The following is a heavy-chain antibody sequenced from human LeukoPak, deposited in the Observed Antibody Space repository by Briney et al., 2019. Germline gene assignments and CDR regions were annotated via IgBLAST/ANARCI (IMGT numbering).Heavy chain of an antibody. Sequence: SETLSLTCTVSGGSISSYYWSWIRQPPGKGLEWIGYSYYRGSTNYNPSLKSRVSISVDTSKNQLSLKLSSVTAADTAVYYCASMSAYDYFFNYWGQGTLVTVSS. CDR1: GGSISSYY. D-gene: IGHD5-12*01. J-gene: IGHJ4*02. V-gene: IGHV4-59*01. CDR2: SYYRGST. CDR3: ASMSAYDYFFNY.